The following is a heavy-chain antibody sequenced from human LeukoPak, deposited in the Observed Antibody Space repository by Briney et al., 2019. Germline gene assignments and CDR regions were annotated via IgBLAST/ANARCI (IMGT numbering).Heavy chain of an antibody. CDR2: ISGSGSSI. D-gene: IGHD3-10*01. CDR3: ARDLVVRGRWSWFDP. Sequence: GGSLRLSCAASGFTFSSYEMNWVRQAPGKGLEWVAYISGSGSSIYYADSVKGRFTISRDNAKNSLYLQMNSLRAEDTAVYYCARDLVVRGRWSWFDPWGQGTLVTVSS. J-gene: IGHJ5*02. CDR1: GFTFSSYE. V-gene: IGHV3-48*03.